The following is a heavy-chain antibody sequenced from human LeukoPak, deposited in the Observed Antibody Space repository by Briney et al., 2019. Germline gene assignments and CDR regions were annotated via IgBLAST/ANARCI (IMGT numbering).Heavy chain of an antibody. CDR1: GYSISSGYY. J-gene: IGHJ3*02. V-gene: IGHV4-38-2*01. CDR2: IYHSGST. Sequence: PSETLSLTCAVSGYSISSGYYWGWIRQPPGKGLEWIGSIYHSGSTYYNPSLKSRVTISVDTSKNQFSLKLSSVTAADTAVYYCARGVSSGWYRLDIWGQGTMVTVSS. CDR3: ARGVSSGWYRLDI. D-gene: IGHD6-19*01.